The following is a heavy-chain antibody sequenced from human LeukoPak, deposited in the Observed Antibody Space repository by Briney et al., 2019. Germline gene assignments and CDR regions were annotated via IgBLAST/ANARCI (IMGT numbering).Heavy chain of an antibody. CDR2: INPNSGGT. D-gene: IGHD1-26*01. CDR1: GYTFTGYY. Sequence: GASVKVSCKASGYTFTGYYMHWVRQAPGQGLEWMGWINPNSGGTNYAQKFQGWVTMTRDTSISTAYMELSRLRSDDTAVYYCARAVAQWELNWFDPWGQGTLVTVSS. J-gene: IGHJ5*02. CDR3: ARAVAQWELNWFDP. V-gene: IGHV1-2*04.